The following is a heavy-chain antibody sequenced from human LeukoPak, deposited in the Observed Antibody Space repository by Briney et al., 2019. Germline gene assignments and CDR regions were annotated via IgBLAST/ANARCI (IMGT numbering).Heavy chain of an antibody. V-gene: IGHV1-18*01. CDR2: ISAYNGDT. J-gene: IGHJ4*02. CDR1: GYSFSSYG. D-gene: IGHD3-10*01. Sequence: ASVKVSCKTSGYSFSSYGISWVRQAPGQGLEWMGWISAYNGDTNYAQKVQDRVTMTTDTSTNTAYMELRSLRSDDTALYYCARERWYYGSGNYYPYDYWGQGTLVTVSS. CDR3: ARERWYYGSGNYYPYDY.